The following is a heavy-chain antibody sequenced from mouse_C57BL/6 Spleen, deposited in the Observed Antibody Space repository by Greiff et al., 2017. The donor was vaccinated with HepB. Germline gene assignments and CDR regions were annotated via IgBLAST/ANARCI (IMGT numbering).Heavy chain of an antibody. Sequence: QVQLQQPGAELVKPGASVKLSCKASGYTFTSYWMHWVKQRPGRGLGWIGRIDPNSGGTKYNEKFKSKATLTVDKPSSTAYMQLSSLTSEDSAVYYCAATGITTVFDYWGQGTTLTVSS. J-gene: IGHJ2*01. CDR1: GYTFTSYW. CDR3: AATGITTVFDY. CDR2: IDPNSGGT. D-gene: IGHD1-1*01. V-gene: IGHV1-72*01.